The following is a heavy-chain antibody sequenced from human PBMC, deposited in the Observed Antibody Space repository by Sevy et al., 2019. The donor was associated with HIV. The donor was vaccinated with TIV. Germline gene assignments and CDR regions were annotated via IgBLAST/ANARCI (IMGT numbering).Heavy chain of an antibody. J-gene: IGHJ6*02. CDR1: GFTFSSYG. CDR2: RWYDGSNK. CDR3: ARGYGDYDQASYYYYGMDV. D-gene: IGHD4-17*01. V-gene: IGHV3-33*01. Sequence: GGSLRLSCAASGFTFSSYGMHWVRQAPGKGLEWVAARWYDGSNKYYADSVKGRFTISRDNSKNTLYLQMNSLRAEDTAVYYCARGYGDYDQASYYYYGMDVWGQGTTVTVSS.